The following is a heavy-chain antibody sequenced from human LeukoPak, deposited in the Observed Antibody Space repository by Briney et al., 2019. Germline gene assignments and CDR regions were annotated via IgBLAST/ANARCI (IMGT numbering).Heavy chain of an antibody. CDR1: GGSISSYY. J-gene: IGHJ5*02. CDR3: PRGAGLNWFDP. CDR2: IYYSGST. V-gene: IGHV4-59*01. D-gene: IGHD6-13*01. Sequence: SETLSLTCTVSGGSISSYYWSWIRQSPGKGLEWIGYIYYSGSTTYNPSLKSRVTISVDTSKNHFSLKLSSLTAADTAVYYCPRGAGLNWFDPWGQGTLVTVSS.